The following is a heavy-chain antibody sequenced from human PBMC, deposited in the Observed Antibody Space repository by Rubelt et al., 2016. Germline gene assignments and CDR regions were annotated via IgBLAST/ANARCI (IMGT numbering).Heavy chain of an antibody. CDR3: ARAEWELRAGRFDY. CDR1: GYTFTSYA. V-gene: IGHV1-3*01. D-gene: IGHD1-26*01. CDR2: INAGNGNT. J-gene: IGHJ4*02. Sequence: QVQLVQSGAEVKKPGASVKVSCKASGYTFTSYAMHWVRQAPGQRLEWMGWINAGNGNTKYSQKFQGRVTITRDTSASTAYMELSSLRSEDTAMYYCARAEWELRAGRFDYWGQGTLVTVSS.